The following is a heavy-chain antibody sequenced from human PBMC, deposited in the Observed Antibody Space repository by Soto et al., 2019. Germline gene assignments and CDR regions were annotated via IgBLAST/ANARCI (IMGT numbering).Heavy chain of an antibody. D-gene: IGHD3-22*01. CDR1: GFTFSNYA. V-gene: IGHV3-23*01. Sequence: TGGSLRLSCAASGFTFSNYAMSWVRQAPGKGLEWVSAISGSGGDTYYADSVKGRFTISRDNSNNTLFLQMNSLRAEDTAVYYCAKSRYSDSSGDFYDYWGQGTLVTVSS. CDR3: AKSRYSDSSGDFYDY. CDR2: ISGSGGDT. J-gene: IGHJ4*02.